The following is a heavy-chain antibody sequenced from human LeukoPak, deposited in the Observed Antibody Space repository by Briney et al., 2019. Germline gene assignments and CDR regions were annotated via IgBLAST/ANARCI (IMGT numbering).Heavy chain of an antibody. D-gene: IGHD3-22*01. Sequence: PGGSLRLSCAASGFTFSSYAMSWVRQAPGKGLEWVSAINGSGGSTYYADSVKGRFTISRDNSKNTLYLQMNSLRAEDTAVYYCAKDLGGEGRYDSSGYNDYWGRGTLVTVSS. CDR1: GFTFSSYA. V-gene: IGHV3-23*01. CDR2: INGSGGST. J-gene: IGHJ4*02. CDR3: AKDLGGEGRYDSSGYNDY.